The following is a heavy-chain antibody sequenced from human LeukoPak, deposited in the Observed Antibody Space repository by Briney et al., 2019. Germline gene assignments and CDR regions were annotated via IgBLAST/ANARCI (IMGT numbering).Heavy chain of an antibody. V-gene: IGHV1-46*01. Sequence: ASVKVSCKASGYTFTSYYMHWVRQAPGQGLEWMGIINPSGGSTSYAQKFQGRVTVTRDTSTSTVYMELSSLRSEDTAVYYCARALRYFDWPPPADYWGQGTLVTVSS. CDR3: ARALRYFDWPPPADY. J-gene: IGHJ4*02. CDR2: INPSGGST. CDR1: GYTFTSYY. D-gene: IGHD3-9*01.